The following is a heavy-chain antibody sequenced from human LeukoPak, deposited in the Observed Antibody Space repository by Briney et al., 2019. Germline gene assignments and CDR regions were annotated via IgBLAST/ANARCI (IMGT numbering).Heavy chain of an antibody. CDR3: ARSSYGSGSYYIDFDY. CDR2: IYYSGST. Sequence: SETLSLTCTVSGGSISSYYWGWIRQPPGKGLEWIGSIYYSGSTYYNPSLKSRVTISVDTSKNQFSLKLSSVTAADTAVYYCARSSYGSGSYYIDFDYWGQGTLVTVSS. V-gene: IGHV4-39*07. J-gene: IGHJ4*02. D-gene: IGHD3-10*01. CDR1: GGSISSYY.